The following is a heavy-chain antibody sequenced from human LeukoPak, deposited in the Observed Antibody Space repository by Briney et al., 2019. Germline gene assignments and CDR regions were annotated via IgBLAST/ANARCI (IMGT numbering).Heavy chain of an antibody. CDR2: ISSSSSYI. D-gene: IGHD6-19*01. J-gene: IGHJ3*02. V-gene: IGHV3-21*01. CDR3: ARKWLDAFDI. Sequence: GGSLRPSCAASGFTFSSYSMNWVRQAPGKGLEWVSSISSSSSYIYYADSVKGRFTISRDNAKNSLYLQMNSLRAEDTAVYYCARKWLDAFDIWGQGTMVTVSS. CDR1: GFTFSSYS.